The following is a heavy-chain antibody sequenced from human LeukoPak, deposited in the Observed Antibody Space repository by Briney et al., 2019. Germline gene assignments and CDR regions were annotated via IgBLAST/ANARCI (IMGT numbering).Heavy chain of an antibody. J-gene: IGHJ6*04. CDR2: ISGSGTSI. Sequence: GGSLRLSCAASGFTFSSHGMSWVRQAPGRGLEWISYISGSGTSIYHANSVKGRFTISRDNAKNSVYLQMNSLRAEDTAVYYCAELGITMIGGVWGKGTTVTISS. V-gene: IGHV3-48*04. CDR3: AELGITMIGGV. D-gene: IGHD3-10*02. CDR1: GFTFSSHG.